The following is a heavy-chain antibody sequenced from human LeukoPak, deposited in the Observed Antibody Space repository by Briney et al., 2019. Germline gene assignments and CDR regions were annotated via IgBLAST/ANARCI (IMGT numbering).Heavy chain of an antibody. Sequence: SETLSLTCTVSGSISGYYWSWIRQPPGKGPEWIGYIYTSGSTNYNPSLESRVTISVDTSKNQFSLDLSSVTAADTAVYYCARQKCTSASCLTKNAFDIWGQGTPVTVSS. CDR3: ARQKCTSASCLTKNAFDI. D-gene: IGHD2-2*01. J-gene: IGHJ4*02. CDR2: IYTSGST. V-gene: IGHV4-4*09. CDR1: GSISGYY.